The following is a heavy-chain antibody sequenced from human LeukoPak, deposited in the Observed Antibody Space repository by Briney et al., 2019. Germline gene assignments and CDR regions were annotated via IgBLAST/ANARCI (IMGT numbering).Heavy chain of an antibody. V-gene: IGHV1-69*05. J-gene: IGHJ5*02. Sequence: SSVKVSCKASGGTFSSYAISWVRQAPGQGLEWMGGIIPIFGTANYAQKFQGRVTITTDESTSTAYMELSSLRSEDTAVYYCARGLGPLLYVGAWFDPWGQGTLVTVSS. CDR1: GGTFSSYA. D-gene: IGHD2-2*02. CDR2: IIPIFGTA. CDR3: ARGLGPLLYVGAWFDP.